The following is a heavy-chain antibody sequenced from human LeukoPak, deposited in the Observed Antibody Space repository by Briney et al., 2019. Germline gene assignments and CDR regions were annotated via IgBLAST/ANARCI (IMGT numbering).Heavy chain of an antibody. V-gene: IGHV3-66*01. Sequence: PGGSLRLSCAASEFSVGSDYMTWVRQAPGKGLEWVSLIYSGGSTYYADSVKGRFTISRDNSKNTLYLQMNSLRAEDTAVYYCAKGLLYYGSGSYPDYWGQGTLVTVSS. CDR1: EFSVGSDY. CDR2: IYSGGST. D-gene: IGHD3-10*01. CDR3: AKGLLYYGSGSYPDY. J-gene: IGHJ4*02.